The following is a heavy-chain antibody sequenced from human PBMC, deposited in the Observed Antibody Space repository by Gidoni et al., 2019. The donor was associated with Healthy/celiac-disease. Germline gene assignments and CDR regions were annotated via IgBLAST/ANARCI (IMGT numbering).Heavy chain of an antibody. Sequence: TGYYMHWVRQAPGQGLEWMGWINPNSSCTNYAQKFQGRVTMSRDTSISTAYMELSRLRSDDTAEYYWSRGGSTSLKDFDYWGQGTMVTVSS. CDR1: TGYY. CDR3: SRGGSTSLKDFDY. V-gene: IGHV1-2*02. D-gene: IGHD2-2*01. J-gene: IGHJ4*02. CDR2: INPNSSCT.